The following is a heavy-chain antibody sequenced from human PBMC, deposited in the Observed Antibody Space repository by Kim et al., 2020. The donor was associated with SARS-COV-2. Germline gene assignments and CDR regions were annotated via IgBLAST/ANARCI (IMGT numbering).Heavy chain of an antibody. Sequence: GGSLRLSCAASGLTFSVYGMHWVRQAPGKGLEWVAVIRSDGSNKYYADSVKGRFTISRDNSKNMLFLQMNSLRAEDTAVYYCANFESWGQGTLVTVSS. J-gene: IGHJ4*02. CDR1: GLTFSVYG. CDR2: IRSDGSNK. CDR3: ANFES. V-gene: IGHV3-33*06.